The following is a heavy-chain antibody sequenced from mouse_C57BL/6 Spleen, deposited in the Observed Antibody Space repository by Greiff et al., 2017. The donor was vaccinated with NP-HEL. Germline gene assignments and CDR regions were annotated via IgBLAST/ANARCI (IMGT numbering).Heavy chain of an antibody. CDR3: ARLDYYGSSLYYYAMDY. CDR1: GFTFSDYG. D-gene: IGHD1-1*01. J-gene: IGHJ4*01. CDR2: ISSGSSTI. V-gene: IGHV5-17*01. Sequence: EVMLVESGGGLVKPGGSLKLSCAASGFTFSDYGMHWVRQAPEKGLEWVAYISSGSSTIYYADTVKGRFTISRDNAKNTMFLQMTSLRSEDTAMYYCARLDYYGSSLYYYAMDYWGQGTSVTVSS.